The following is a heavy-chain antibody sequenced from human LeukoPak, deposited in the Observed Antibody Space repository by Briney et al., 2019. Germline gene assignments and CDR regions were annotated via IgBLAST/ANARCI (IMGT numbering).Heavy chain of an antibody. CDR1: GYSISNGYY. J-gene: IGHJ4*02. Sequence: SETLSLTCTVSGYSISNGYYWGWIRQPPGEGLEWIGSIYHSGSTSYNPSLKSRVTISVDTSKNQFSLKLTSLTAADTAVYYCARVPHYYGGSNYYVRFYFDYWGQGSLVTVSS. D-gene: IGHD3-22*01. CDR2: IYHSGST. CDR3: ARVPHYYGGSNYYVRFYFDY. V-gene: IGHV4-38-2*02.